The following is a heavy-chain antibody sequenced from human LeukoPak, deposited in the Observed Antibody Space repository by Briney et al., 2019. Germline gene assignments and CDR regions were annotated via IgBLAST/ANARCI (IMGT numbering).Heavy chain of an antibody. J-gene: IGHJ3*02. Sequence: PGGSLRLSCAASGFTFSSYAMSWVRQAPGKGLEWVSAISGSGGSTYYADSVKGRFTISRNNSKNTLYLQMNSLRAEDTAVYYCAKDGLLSGHFDAFDIWGQGTMVTVSS. CDR3: AKDGLLSGHFDAFDI. CDR1: GFTFSSYA. V-gene: IGHV3-23*01. D-gene: IGHD3-16*02. CDR2: ISGSGGST.